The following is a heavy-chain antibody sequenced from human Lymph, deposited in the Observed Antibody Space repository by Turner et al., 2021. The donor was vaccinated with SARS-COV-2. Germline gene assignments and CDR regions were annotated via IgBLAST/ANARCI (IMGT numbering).Heavy chain of an antibody. D-gene: IGHD1-1*01. CDR1: GIICSRKY. Sequence: EVQLVETGGGLIQPGGSLRLSCAASGIICSRKYMNWVRQALGKGLEWVSVIYSCGTTYHADSVKGRLTISRDNSKNTLYLQMNSRRVEDTAVYYCARDLGTYGMDVWGQGTTVTVSS. CDR3: ARDLGTYGMDV. CDR2: IYSCGTT. V-gene: IGHV3-53*02. J-gene: IGHJ6*02.